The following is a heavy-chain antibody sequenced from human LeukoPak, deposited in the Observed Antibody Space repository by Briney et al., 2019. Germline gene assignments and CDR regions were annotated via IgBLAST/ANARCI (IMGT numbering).Heavy chain of an antibody. J-gene: IGHJ4*02. Sequence: GGSLRLSCAASGFTFSSYAMHWVRQAPGKGLEWVAVISYDGSNKYYADSVKGRFTISRDNSKNTLYLQMNSLRAEDTAVYYCARDREWGLKDYFDYWGQGTLVTVSS. CDR2: ISYDGSNK. V-gene: IGHV3-30-3*01. CDR3: ARDREWGLKDYFDY. CDR1: GFTFSSYA. D-gene: IGHD1-26*01.